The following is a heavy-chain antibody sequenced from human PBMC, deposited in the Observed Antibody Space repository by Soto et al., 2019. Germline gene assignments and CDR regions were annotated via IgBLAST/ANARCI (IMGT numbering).Heavy chain of an antibody. CDR3: ARAYDSSGYWKVFYYYYGMDV. D-gene: IGHD3-22*01. J-gene: IGHJ6*02. CDR1: GGSISSGDYY. CDR2: IYYSGST. V-gene: IGHV4-30-4*01. Sequence: SLTCTVSGGSISSGDYYWSWIRQPPGKGLEWIGYIYYSGSTYYNPSLKSRVTISVDTSKNQFSLKLSSVTAADTAVYYCARAYDSSGYWKVFYYYYGMDVWGQGTTVTVSS.